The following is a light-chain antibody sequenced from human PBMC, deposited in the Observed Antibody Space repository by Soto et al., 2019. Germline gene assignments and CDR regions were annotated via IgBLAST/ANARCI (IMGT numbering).Light chain of an antibody. V-gene: IGKV1-39*01. CDR3: QQSFSAPRT. Sequence: DIQMTQSPSSLSASVGDRVTITCRASRNITTYLNWYQQKPGKAPKPLINGASSLQSGVPSRFSGIGSGTEFTLTISSLQPEDLAIYYCQQSFSAPRTFGQGTKLEIK. J-gene: IGKJ2*01. CDR2: GAS. CDR1: RNITTY.